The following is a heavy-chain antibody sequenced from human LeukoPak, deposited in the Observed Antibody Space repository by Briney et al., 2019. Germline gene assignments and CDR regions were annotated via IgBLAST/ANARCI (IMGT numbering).Heavy chain of an antibody. CDR1: GYSVSSGYD. J-gene: IGHJ4*02. V-gene: IGHV4-38-2*02. CDR2: ISHSWST. CDR3: ARRVADSGSSGGFAS. Sequence: SETLSLTCTVSGYSVSSGYDWGWIRQPPGKGLEWIGSISHSWSTYYSPSLKSRVTISVDTSKNQFSLKLSSVGAADTAVYFCARRVADSGSSGGFASWGQGTLVTVSS. D-gene: IGHD6-6*01.